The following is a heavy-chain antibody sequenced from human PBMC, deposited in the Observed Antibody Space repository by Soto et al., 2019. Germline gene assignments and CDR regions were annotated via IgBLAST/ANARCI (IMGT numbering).Heavy chain of an antibody. Sequence: ASVKVSCKASGGTFSSYAISWVRQAPGQGLEWVGGIIPIFGTANYAQKFQGRVTITADESTSTAYMELSSLRSEDTAVYYCASPLGPWAFDIWGQGTMVTVSS. D-gene: IGHD7-27*01. CDR1: GGTFSSYA. J-gene: IGHJ3*02. CDR2: IIPIFGTA. V-gene: IGHV1-69*13. CDR3: ASPLGPWAFDI.